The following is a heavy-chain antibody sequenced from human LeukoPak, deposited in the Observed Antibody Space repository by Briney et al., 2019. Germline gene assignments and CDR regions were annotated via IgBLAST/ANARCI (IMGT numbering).Heavy chain of an antibody. J-gene: IGHJ4*02. CDR2: IYYSGST. Sequence: LETLSLTCTVSGGSISSYYWSWIRQPPGKGLEWIGYIYYSGSTNYNPSLKSRVTISVDTSKNQFSLKLSSVTAADTAVYYCARSWYFDYWGQGTLVTVSS. CDR1: GGSISSYY. V-gene: IGHV4-59*08. CDR3: ARSWYFDY. D-gene: IGHD6-13*01.